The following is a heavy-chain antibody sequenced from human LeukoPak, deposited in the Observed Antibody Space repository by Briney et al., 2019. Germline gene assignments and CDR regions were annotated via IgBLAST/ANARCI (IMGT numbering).Heavy chain of an antibody. Sequence: ASVKVSCKASGYTFTGYYMHWVLQAPGQGLEWMGRINPNSGGTNYAQKFQGRVTMTRDTSISTAYMELSRLRSDDTAVYYCARDPSDGYSYGSGFDYWGQGTLVTVSS. D-gene: IGHD5-18*01. V-gene: IGHV1-2*06. CDR1: GYTFTGYY. J-gene: IGHJ4*02. CDR2: INPNSGGT. CDR3: ARDPSDGYSYGSGFDY.